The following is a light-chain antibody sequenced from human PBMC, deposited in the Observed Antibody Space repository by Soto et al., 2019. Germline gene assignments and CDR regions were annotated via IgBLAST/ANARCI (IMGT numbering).Light chain of an antibody. J-gene: IGKJ4*01. V-gene: IGKV1-5*03. CDR1: QSISSW. CDR2: KAS. Sequence: DIQMTQSPSTLSASVGDRVTITCRASQSISSWLAWYQQKPGKAPKLLIYKASSLESGVPSRFSGSGSGTEFTLTISSLQPDDFATYYCQQYNSYSPVLFGGGTKVEIK. CDR3: QQYNSYSPVL.